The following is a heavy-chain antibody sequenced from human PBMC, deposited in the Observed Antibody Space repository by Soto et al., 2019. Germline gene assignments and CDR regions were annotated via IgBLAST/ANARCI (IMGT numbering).Heavy chain of an antibody. Sequence: QVQLVESGGGVVQPGRSLRLSCAASGFTFSSYAMHWVRQAPGKGLEWVAVISYDGSNKYYADSVKGRFTISRDNSKNTLYLQMNSLRAEDTAVYYCARGQFKLDYWGQGTLVTVSS. V-gene: IGHV3-30-3*01. CDR3: ARGQFKLDY. J-gene: IGHJ4*02. CDR2: ISYDGSNK. CDR1: GFTFSSYA. D-gene: IGHD1-1*01.